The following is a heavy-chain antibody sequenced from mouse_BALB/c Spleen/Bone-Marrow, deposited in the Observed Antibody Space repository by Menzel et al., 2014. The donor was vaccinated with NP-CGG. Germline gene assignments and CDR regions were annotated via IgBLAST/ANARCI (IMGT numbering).Heavy chain of an antibody. V-gene: IGHV1-4*01. CDR1: GYTFTSYW. CDR2: INPSTGYT. D-gene: IGHD2-12*01. CDR3: ARWGDDGTFDY. J-gene: IGHJ2*01. Sequence: QVQLQQSGAELATPGASVKMSCKASGYTFTSYWMHWVKQRPGQGLEWIGYINPSTGYTEYNQKFKDKATLTADKSSSTAYMQLSSLTSEDSAVYYCARWGDDGTFDYWGQGTTLTVSS.